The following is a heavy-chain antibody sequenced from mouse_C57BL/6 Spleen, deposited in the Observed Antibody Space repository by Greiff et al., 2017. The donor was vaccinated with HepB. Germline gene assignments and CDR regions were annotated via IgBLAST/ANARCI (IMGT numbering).Heavy chain of an antibody. Sequence: EVQLQQSGPELVKPGASVKISCKASGYTFTDYYMNWVKQSHGKSLEWIGDINPNNGGTRYNQKFKGKATLTVDKSSSTAYMELRSMTSEDSAVYYCARSSYYSNYKDYAMDYWGQGTSATVST. CDR3: ARSSYYSNYKDYAMDY. CDR2: INPNNGGT. CDR1: GYTFTDYY. D-gene: IGHD2-5*01. J-gene: IGHJ4*01. V-gene: IGHV1-26*01.